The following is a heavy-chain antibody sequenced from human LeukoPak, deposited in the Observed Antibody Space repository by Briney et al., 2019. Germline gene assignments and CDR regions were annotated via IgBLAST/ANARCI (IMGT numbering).Heavy chain of an antibody. J-gene: IGHJ6*02. D-gene: IGHD2-15*01. CDR1: GFTFSSYA. CDR3: ARAARYCSGGSCYSYYYYYGMDV. CDR2: ISYDGSNK. V-gene: IGHV3-30-3*01. Sequence: GGSLRLACAASGFTFSSYAMHWVRQAPGKGLEWVAVISYDGSNKYYADPVKGRFTISRDNSKNTLYLQMNSLRAEDTAVYYCARAARYCSGGSCYSYYYYYGMDVWGQGTTVTVSS.